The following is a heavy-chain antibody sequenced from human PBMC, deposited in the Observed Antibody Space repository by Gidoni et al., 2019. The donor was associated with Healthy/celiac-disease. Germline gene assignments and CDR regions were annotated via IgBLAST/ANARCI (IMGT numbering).Heavy chain of an antibody. CDR2: IYPGDSDT. CDR3: ARQPFDIMITFGGVIPVSPFDY. V-gene: IGHV5-51*01. J-gene: IGHJ4*02. D-gene: IGHD3-16*01. CDR1: GYSFTSYW. Sequence: EVQLVQSGAEVKKPGESLKISCKGSGYSFTSYWIGWVRQMPGKGLEWMGIIYPGDSDTRYSPSFQGQVTISADKSISTAYLQWSSLKASDTAMYYCARQPFDIMITFGGVIPVSPFDYWGQGTLVTVSS.